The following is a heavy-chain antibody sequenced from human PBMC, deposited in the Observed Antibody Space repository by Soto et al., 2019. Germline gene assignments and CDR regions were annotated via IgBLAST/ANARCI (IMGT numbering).Heavy chain of an antibody. CDR3: AARGVTIFGVGWFDP. CDR1: WDSVSSNSAS. J-gene: IGHJ5*02. Sequence: SQPFSRTCSISWDSVSSNSASCNCIRQSPSRGLEWLGRTYYRSKWYNDYAVSVKSRITINPDTSKNQFSLQLNSVTPEDTAVYYCAARGVTIFGVGWFDPWGQGTLVTV. CDR2: TYYRSKWYN. D-gene: IGHD3-3*01. V-gene: IGHV6-1*01.